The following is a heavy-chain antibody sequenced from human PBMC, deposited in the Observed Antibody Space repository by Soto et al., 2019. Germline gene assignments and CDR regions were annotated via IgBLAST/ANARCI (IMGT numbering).Heavy chain of an antibody. V-gene: IGHV1-69*05. Sequence: QVQLVQSGAEVKKPGSSVKVSCKASGGTFSSYAISWVRQAPGQGLEWMGGIIPIFGTANYAQKFQGRVTITXXEXTXXAYMELSSLRSEDTAVYYCERGVVVAATYYYGMDVWGQGTTVTVSS. CDR3: ERGVVVAATYYYGMDV. CDR1: GGTFSSYA. J-gene: IGHJ6*02. CDR2: IIPIFGTA. D-gene: IGHD2-15*01.